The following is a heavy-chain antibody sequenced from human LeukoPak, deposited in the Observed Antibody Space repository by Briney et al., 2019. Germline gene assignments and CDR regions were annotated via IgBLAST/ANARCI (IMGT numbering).Heavy chain of an antibody. D-gene: IGHD3-22*01. CDR2: IYYSGST. CDR3: ARVDNYYDSSGYAFVNWFDP. J-gene: IGHJ5*02. V-gene: IGHV4-59*01. CDR1: GGSISSYY. Sequence: SETLSLTCTVSGGSISSYYWSWIRLPPGKGLEWIGYIYYSGSTNYNPSLNSRVAISVDTSKNQFSLKLSSVTAADTAVYYCARVDNYYDSSGYAFVNWFDPWGQGTLVTVSS.